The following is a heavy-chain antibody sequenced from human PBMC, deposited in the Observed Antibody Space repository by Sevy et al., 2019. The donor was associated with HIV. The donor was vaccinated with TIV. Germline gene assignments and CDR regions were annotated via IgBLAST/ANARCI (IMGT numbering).Heavy chain of an antibody. D-gene: IGHD3-10*01. Sequence: GGSLRLSCAASGFTFSAYWMHWVRQAPGKGLVWVSHINTDGSGPSYAGSVKGRFTISKYNAKKTLYLQMDSRRAEEAAIYYCATKGGFGSGSYYWYFDLWGRGTLVTVSS. J-gene: IGHJ2*01. CDR1: GFTFSAYW. CDR2: INTDGSGP. V-gene: IGHV3-74*01. CDR3: ATKGGFGSGSYYWYFDL.